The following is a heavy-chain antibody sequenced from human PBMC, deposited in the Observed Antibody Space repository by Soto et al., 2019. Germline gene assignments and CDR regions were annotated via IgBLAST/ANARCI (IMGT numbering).Heavy chain of an antibody. D-gene: IGHD2-2*01. Sequence: QVQLVQSGAEVKKPGSSVKVSCKASGGTFSSYAISWVRQAPGQGLEWMGGIIPISGTANYAQKFQGRVTITADESTSTVSMELSSLRSEDTAVYFCARSQGSSTSLEIYYYYYYRMDVWGQGTTVSVSS. CDR3: ARSQGSSTSLEIYYYYYYRMDV. CDR2: IIPISGTA. CDR1: GGTFSSYA. V-gene: IGHV1-69*01. J-gene: IGHJ6*02.